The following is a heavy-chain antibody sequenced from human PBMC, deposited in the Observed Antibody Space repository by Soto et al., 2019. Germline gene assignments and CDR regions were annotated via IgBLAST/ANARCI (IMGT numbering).Heavy chain of an antibody. CDR1: GFTFSSYA. V-gene: IGHV3-23*01. Sequence: GGSLRLSCAASGFTFSSYAMSWVRQAPGKGLEWVSAISSSGGSTYYADSVKGRFTISRDNSKNTLYLQMNSLRAEDTAVYYCAKEVTAARSRYYFDYWGQGTLVTVSS. CDR2: ISSSGGST. J-gene: IGHJ4*02. D-gene: IGHD6-6*01. CDR3: AKEVTAARSRYYFDY.